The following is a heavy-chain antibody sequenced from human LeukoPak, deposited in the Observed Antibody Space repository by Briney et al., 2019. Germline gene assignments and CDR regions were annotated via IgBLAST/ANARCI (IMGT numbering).Heavy chain of an antibody. CDR3: ARGYNSRSTFDV. CDR2: ITTSGDT. CDR1: GGSISSGSHY. D-gene: IGHD6-13*01. V-gene: IGHV4-61*02. J-gene: IGHJ3*01. Sequence: SQTLSLTCTVSGGSISSGSHYWSWIRQPAGKGLEWIGRITTSGDTTYNPSLKSRLTISVDTSRNHFSLNLRSVTAADTAVYYCARGYNSRSTFDVWGQGTVVTVSS.